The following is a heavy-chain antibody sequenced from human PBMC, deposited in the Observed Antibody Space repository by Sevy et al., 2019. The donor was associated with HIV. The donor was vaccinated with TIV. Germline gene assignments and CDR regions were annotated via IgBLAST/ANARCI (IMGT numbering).Heavy chain of an antibody. V-gene: IGHV3-49*03. CDR2: IRSKAYGGTT. Sequence: GGSLRLSCTGAGFTFGDYAMSWFRQAPGKGLEWVGFIRSKAYGGTTEYAASVKGRFTISRDDSKTIAYLQMNSLKTGGKAGYYCTRGQYSSSSWRWYYFDYWGQGTLVTVSS. D-gene: IGHD6-6*01. CDR3: TRGQYSSSSWRWYYFDY. CDR1: GFTFGDYA. J-gene: IGHJ4*02.